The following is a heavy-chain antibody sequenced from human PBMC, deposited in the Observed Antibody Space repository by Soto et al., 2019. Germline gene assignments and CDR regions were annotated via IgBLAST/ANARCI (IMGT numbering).Heavy chain of an antibody. D-gene: IGHD6-13*01. J-gene: IGHJ4*02. CDR3: ARDAPGAAPY. Sequence: QVQLQESGPRLVKASQTLSLTCTVSGGSMSSGDYYWNWIRQHPEKGLEWIGYINYRGSTFYNPSLKSRLTISVDTSKNQFSLKLTSVTAADTAMYYCARDAPGAAPYWGQGTLVTVSS. CDR2: INYRGST. V-gene: IGHV4-31*03. CDR1: GGSMSSGDYY.